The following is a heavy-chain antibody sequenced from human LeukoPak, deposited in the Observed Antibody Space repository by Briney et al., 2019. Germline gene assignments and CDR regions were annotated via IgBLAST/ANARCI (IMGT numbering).Heavy chain of an antibody. V-gene: IGHV3-23*01. CDR1: GFTFSIYA. CDR2: ISGSGGST. D-gene: IGHD3-10*01. CDR3: AKDSEGLLLWFGEFTD. Sequence: QSGGSLRLSCAASGFTFSIYAMSWVRQAPGKGLGWVSTISGSGGSTHYADSVKGRFTISRDNPKNTLYLQMNSLRAEDTAVYYCAKDSEGLLLWFGEFTDWGKGTTVTVSS. J-gene: IGHJ6*04.